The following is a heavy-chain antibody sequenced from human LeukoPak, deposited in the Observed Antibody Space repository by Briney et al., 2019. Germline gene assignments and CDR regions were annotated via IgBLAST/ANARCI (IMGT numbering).Heavy chain of an antibody. J-gene: IGHJ6*02. CDR1: GFTFSSYG. CDR2: IWYDGSNK. Sequence: GRSLRLSCAASGFTFSSYGMHWVRQAPGKGLEWVAVIWYDGSNKYYADSVKGRFTISRDNSKNTLYLQMNSLRAEDTAVYYCARGRDSVSGIEDVWGQGTTVTVSS. CDR3: ARGRDSVSGIEDV. V-gene: IGHV3-33*01. D-gene: IGHD3-10*01.